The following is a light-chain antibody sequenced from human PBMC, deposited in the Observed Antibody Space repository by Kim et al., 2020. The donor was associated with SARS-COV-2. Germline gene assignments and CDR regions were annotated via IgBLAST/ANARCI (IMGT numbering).Light chain of an antibody. CDR3: QVWDSSSDHRVV. Sequence: PGKTARVSCGGTSIESKRVPCYHQKYGQAPVLVIYYDSDRPSGIPERFSGSNSGNTATLTISRVEAGDEADYYCQVWDSSSDHRVVFGGGTQLTVL. CDR1: SIESKR. J-gene: IGLJ2*01. CDR2: YDS. V-gene: IGLV3-21*04.